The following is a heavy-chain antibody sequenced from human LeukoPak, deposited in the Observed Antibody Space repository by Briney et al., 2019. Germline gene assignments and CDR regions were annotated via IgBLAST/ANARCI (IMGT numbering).Heavy chain of an antibody. J-gene: IGHJ4*02. CDR1: GGTFSSYA. CDR2: IIPIFGTA. D-gene: IGHD4-23*01. Sequence: SVKVSCKASGGTFSSYAISRVRQAPGQGLEWMGGIIPIFGTANYAQKFQGRVTITADESTSTAYMELSSLRSEDTAVYYCARGATVVTYYFDYWGQGTLVTVSS. CDR3: ARGATVVTYYFDY. V-gene: IGHV1-69*13.